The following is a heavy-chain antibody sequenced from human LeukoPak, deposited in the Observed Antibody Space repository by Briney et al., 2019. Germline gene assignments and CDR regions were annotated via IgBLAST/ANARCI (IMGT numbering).Heavy chain of an antibody. CDR3: ARGSSWYQYFDY. CDR2: IYYSGST. J-gene: IGHJ4*02. Sequence: SETLSLTCTVSGGSISSYYWSWIRQPPGRGLEWIGHIYYSGSTNYNPSLKSRVTISVDTSKNQFSLKLSSVTAADTAVYYCARGSSWYQYFDYWGQGTLVTVSS. CDR1: GGSISSYY. D-gene: IGHD6-13*01. V-gene: IGHV4-59*01.